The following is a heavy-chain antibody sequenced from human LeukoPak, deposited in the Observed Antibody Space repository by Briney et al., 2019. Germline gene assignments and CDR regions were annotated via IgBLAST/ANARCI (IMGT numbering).Heavy chain of an antibody. Sequence: GGSLRLSCAASGFTFSSFWMSWVRQAPGKGLEWVAHIKEDGSMESYVDSVKGRFTISRDNAKNSVYLQMNSLRAEDTAVYYCARDGGYYGPDSWGQGALVSVSS. J-gene: IGHJ4*02. V-gene: IGHV3-7*04. CDR2: IKEDGSME. D-gene: IGHD3-10*01. CDR3: ARDGGYYGPDS. CDR1: GFTFSSFW.